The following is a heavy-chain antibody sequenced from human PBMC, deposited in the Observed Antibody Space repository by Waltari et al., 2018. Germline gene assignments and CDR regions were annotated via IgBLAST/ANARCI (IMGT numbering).Heavy chain of an antibody. D-gene: IGHD3-10*01. CDR2: IYHSGST. CDR3: ARDDTMVQAGWYFDL. Sequence: QVQLQESGPGLVKPSETLSLTCVVSGYSISSGYYWGWIRQPPGKGLEWIGSIYHSGSTYYNPSLKSRVTVAADTSKNQFSLKLSSVTAADTAVYYCARDDTMVQAGWYFDLWGRGTLVTVSS. V-gene: IGHV4-38-2*02. CDR1: GYSISSGYY. J-gene: IGHJ2*01.